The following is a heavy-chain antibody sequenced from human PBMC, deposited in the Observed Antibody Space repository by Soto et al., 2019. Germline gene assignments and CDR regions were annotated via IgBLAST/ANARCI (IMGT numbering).Heavy chain of an antibody. J-gene: IGHJ6*02. Sequence: EVQVVESGGGLVKPGGSLRLSCSVSGFTFRNAWMSWVRQAPGKGLEWVGRIKSKSDGGTTDYAAPVKGRFTISSDDLQNSVFLQMKSLKTEDTAMYYCITDVTSVMDVWGQGTTVTVSS. D-gene: IGHD5-18*01. CDR3: ITDVTSVMDV. CDR1: GFTFRNAW. V-gene: IGHV3-15*01. CDR2: IKSKSDGGTT.